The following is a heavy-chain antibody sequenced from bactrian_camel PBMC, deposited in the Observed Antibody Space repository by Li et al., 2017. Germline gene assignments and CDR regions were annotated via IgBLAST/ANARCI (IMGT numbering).Heavy chain of an antibody. D-gene: IGHD4*01. CDR1: GYTLPMN. Sequence: HVQLVESGGGSVQAGESLRLSCVASGYTLPMNMGWFRRLPGQEREGVAAIAGDGRTDYADSVKGRFTISRDFARNTVYLQMNSLKPEDTAMYYCAATGPRSRSDDAWSRPDEYAYWGQGTQVTVS. V-gene: IGHV3S53*01. CDR3: AATGPRSRSDDAWSRPDEYAY. CDR2: IAGDGRT. J-gene: IGHJ4*01.